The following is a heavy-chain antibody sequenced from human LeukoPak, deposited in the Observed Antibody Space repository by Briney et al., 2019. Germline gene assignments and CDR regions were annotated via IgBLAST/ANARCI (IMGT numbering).Heavy chain of an antibody. CDR3: AREQGEGIAAAGHDAFDI. J-gene: IGHJ3*02. CDR1: GSSLNGHY. D-gene: IGHD6-13*01. Sequence: SETLSLTCAVYGSSLNGHYWSWIRQTPGEGLEWIGEGSDRGGTKFNPSLKSRVSILADTSKNQFSLKLSPVTAADTAVYYCAREQGEGIAAAGHDAFDIWGQGTMVTVSS. V-gene: IGHV4-34*01. CDR2: GSDRGGT.